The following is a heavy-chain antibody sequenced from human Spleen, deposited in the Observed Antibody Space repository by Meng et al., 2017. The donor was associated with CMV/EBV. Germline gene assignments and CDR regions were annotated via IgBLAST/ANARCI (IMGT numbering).Heavy chain of an antibody. Sequence: STTGVGVGWIRQAPGKALEWLALIYWNDDKRYRPSLKSRLTMIRDTSENLVVLRMTDMDPVDTATYYCAHTTHVLRDNHWSYYFEYWDQGTLVTVSS. V-gene: IGHV2-5*01. CDR2: IYWNDDK. CDR3: AHTTHVLRDNHWSYYFEY. D-gene: IGHD2-8*02. CDR1: STTGVG. J-gene: IGHJ4*02.